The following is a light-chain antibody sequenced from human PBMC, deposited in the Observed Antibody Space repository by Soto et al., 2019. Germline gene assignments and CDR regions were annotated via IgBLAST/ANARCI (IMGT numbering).Light chain of an antibody. V-gene: IGLV4-69*01. CDR3: RTWGSGSVV. Sequence: QPVLTQSPSASASLGASVKLTCTLSSGHSNYAIAWHQQQSEKGPRSLMKLNSDGSHSKGDGIPDRFSGSSSGAERYRTIASRQAEGEADEDGRTWGSGSVVFGGGTKRTV. CDR1: SGHSNYA. CDR2: LNSDGSH. J-gene: IGLJ2*01.